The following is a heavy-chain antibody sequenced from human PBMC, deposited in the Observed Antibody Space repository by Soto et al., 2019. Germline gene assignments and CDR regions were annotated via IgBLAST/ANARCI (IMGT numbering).Heavy chain of an antibody. CDR3: AREGSWPYYYYGMDV. CDR1: VYTFTTYG. V-gene: IGHV1-18*01. D-gene: IGHD6-13*01. CDR2: ISAYNGDT. Sequence: QVQLVQSGDEVKKPGPSVKVSCKASVYTFTTYGSIWVRRAPGQGLEWMGWISAYNGDTKYAQNVQDRVSMTTDTPTSTAYMELRSLRSDDTAVYYCAREGSWPYYYYGMDVWGQGTTVTVSS. J-gene: IGHJ6*02.